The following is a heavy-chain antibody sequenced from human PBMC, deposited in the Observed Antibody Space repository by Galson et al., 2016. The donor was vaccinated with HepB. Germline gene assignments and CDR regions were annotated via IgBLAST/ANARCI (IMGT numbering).Heavy chain of an antibody. CDR3: ARPEHGDNPGAFHI. V-gene: IGHV1-3*01. Sequence: SVKVSCKASGYTFVTYAIHWVRQAPGQRLEWMGWINAGNGITKYSQKFQGRVTITRDTSASTAYMELSSLRYEDTAVYYCARPEHGDNPGAFHIWGQGAMVTVSS. D-gene: IGHD4-23*01. J-gene: IGHJ3*02. CDR2: INAGNGIT. CDR1: GYTFVTYA.